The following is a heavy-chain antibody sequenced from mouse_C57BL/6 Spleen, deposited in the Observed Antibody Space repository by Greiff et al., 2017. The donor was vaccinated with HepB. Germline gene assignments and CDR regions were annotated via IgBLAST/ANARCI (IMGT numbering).Heavy chain of an antibody. D-gene: IGHD1-1*01. J-gene: IGHJ2*01. CDR3: TRTGSLDY. V-gene: IGHV6-3*01. Sequence: EVKLVESGGGLVQPGGSMKLSCVASGFTFSNYWMNWVRQSPEKGLEWVAQIRLKSDNYATHYAESVKGRFTISRDDSKSSVYLQMNNLRAEDTGIYYCTRTGSLDYWGQGTTLTVSS. CDR1: GFTFSNYW. CDR2: IRLKSDNYAT.